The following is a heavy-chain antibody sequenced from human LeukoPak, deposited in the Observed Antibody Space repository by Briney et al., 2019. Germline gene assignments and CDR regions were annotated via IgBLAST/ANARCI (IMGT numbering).Heavy chain of an antibody. CDR3: AKWARIVATIKALENYYYYYMDV. D-gene: IGHD5-12*01. V-gene: IGHV3-30*02. CDR2: IRYDGSNK. Sequence: GGSLRLSCAASGFTFSSYGMHWVRQAPGKGLEWVAFIRYDGSNKHYADSVKGRFTISRDNSKNTLYLQMNSLRAEDTAVYYCAKWARIVATIKALENYYYYYMDVWGKGTTVTVSS. J-gene: IGHJ6*03. CDR1: GFTFSSYG.